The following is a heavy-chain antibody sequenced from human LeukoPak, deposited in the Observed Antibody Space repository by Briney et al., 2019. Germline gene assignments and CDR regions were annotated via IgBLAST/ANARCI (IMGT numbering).Heavy chain of an antibody. CDR3: AKEYSSGWHDAFDI. CDR1: GFTFSSYG. J-gene: IGHJ3*02. CDR2: IRYDGSNK. V-gene: IGHV3-30*02. D-gene: IGHD6-19*01. Sequence: PGGSLRLSCVASGFTFSSYGIHWVRQAPGKGLEWVAFIRYDGSNKYYADSVRGRFTISRDNSKNTLYLQMNSLRAEDTAVYYCAKEYSSGWHDAFDIWGQGTMVTVSS.